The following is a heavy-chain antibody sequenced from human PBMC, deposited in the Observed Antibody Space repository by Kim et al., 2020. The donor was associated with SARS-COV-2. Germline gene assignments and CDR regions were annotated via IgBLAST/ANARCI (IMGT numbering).Heavy chain of an antibody. J-gene: IGHJ5*02. CDR3: ARDYISVWLLYGLNGFDP. Sequence: ASVKVSCKASGYTFTSYAMNWVRQAPGQGLEWMGWINTNTGNPTYAQGFTGRFVFSLDTSVSTAYLQISSLKAEDTAVYYCARDYISVWLLYGLNGFDPWGQGTLVTVSS. CDR1: GYTFTSYA. CDR2: INTNTGNP. V-gene: IGHV7-4-1*02. D-gene: IGHD3-3*01.